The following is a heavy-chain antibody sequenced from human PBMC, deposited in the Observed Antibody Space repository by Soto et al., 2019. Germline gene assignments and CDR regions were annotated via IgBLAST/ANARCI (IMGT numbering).Heavy chain of an antibody. CDR1: GYTFSNYP. CDR3: ARDRCRSTSCAPSFDP. J-gene: IGHJ5*02. Sequence: QVHPVQSGAEVKKPGASVKVSCKASGYTFSNYPIHWVRQAPGQRLEWMGWINAGNTYTRYSQNFQGRVTITRDTSASTTYMEESSLTAEDTSVYYCARDRCRSTSCAPSFDPWGQGTLVTVSS. D-gene: IGHD2-2*01. V-gene: IGHV1-3*01. CDR2: INAGNTYT.